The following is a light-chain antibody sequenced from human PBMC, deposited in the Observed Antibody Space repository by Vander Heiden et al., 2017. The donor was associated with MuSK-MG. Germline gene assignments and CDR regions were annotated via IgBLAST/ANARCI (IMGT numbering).Light chain of an antibody. CDR3: RQTIELPIT. Sequence: DVVMTQTPLSVSVAPGQPASLSCKSSQSLLHGDGKTYLYWYFQRPGQPPQLLMYEVSKRCSGAPDRFSGSGSGTDFTLSISRVEAEDAGVYYCRQTIELPITGGGGTK. V-gene: IGKV2D-29*01. J-gene: IGKJ4*01. CDR1: QSLLHGDGKTY. CDR2: EVS.